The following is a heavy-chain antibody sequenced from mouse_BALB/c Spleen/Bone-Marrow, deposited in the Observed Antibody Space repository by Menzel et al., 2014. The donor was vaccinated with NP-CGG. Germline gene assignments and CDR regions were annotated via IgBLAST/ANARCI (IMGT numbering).Heavy chain of an antibody. CDR2: IHPNSGNT. V-gene: IGHV1S130*01. Sequence: QVQLQQSGSVLVRPGASVKLSCKASGYTFTSSWIHWAKQRPGQGLEWIGEIHPNSGNTNYNEKFKGKATLTVDTSSSTAYVDLSSXXXXXXXXXXCXXXHXYAXYFDXXRXXTTLTVSS. CDR1: GYTFTSSW. CDR3: XXXHXYAXYFDX. J-gene: IGHJ2*01.